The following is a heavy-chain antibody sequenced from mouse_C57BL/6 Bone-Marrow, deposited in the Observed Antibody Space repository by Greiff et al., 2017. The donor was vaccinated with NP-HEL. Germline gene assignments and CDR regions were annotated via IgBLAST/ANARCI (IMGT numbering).Heavy chain of an antibody. J-gene: IGHJ1*03. D-gene: IGHD1-1*01. CDR2: IDPSDSYT. Sequence: QVQLQQPGAELVRPGTSVKLSCKASGYTFTSYWMHWVKQRPGQGLEWIGVIDPSDSYTNYNQKFKGKATLTVDTSSSTAYMQLSSLTSEDSAVYYCAYGSSSRYFDVWGTGTTVNGPS. CDR3: AYGSSSRYFDV. CDR1: GYTFTSYW. V-gene: IGHV1-59*01.